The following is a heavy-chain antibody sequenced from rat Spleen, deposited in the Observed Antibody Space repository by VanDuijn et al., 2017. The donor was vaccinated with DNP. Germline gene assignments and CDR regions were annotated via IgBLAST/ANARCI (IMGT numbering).Heavy chain of an antibody. D-gene: IGHD5-1*01. CDR2: ITYDGTNT. CDR3: PRLGERLFDY. V-gene: IGHV5-7*01. CDR1: GFTFSDYN. J-gene: IGHJ3*01. Sequence: EVQLVESGGGLVQPGRSLKLSCAASGFTFSDYNMAWVRQAPKKGLEWVATITYDGTNTFYRDSVRGRFTISRDNAKGTLYLQMDSLRSEDTATDFCPRLGERLFDYWGQGTLVTVSS.